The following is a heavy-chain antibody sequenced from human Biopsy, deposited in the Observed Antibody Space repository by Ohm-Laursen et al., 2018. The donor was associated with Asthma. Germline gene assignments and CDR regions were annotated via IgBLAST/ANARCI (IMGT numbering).Heavy chain of an antibody. D-gene: IGHD5-24*01. J-gene: IGHJ4*02. CDR2: ISYDGSNK. CDR1: GFTFSSYS. CDR3: ERDMNRDGWYFDY. Sequence: SLRLSCAATGFTFSSYSMHWVRQAPGKGLEWVAVISYDGSNKYYADSVKGRFTISRDNSKNTLYLQMNSLRGDDTAVYYCERDMNRDGWYFDYWGQGTLVTVSS. V-gene: IGHV3-30*03.